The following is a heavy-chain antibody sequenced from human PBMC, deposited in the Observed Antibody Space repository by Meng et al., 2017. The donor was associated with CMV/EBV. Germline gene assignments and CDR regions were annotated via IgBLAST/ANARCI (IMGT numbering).Heavy chain of an antibody. D-gene: IGHD2-2*01. J-gene: IGHJ4*02. V-gene: IGHV1-8*01. CDR2: MSPNSGNT. Sequence: ASVKVSCKASGYTFTSYDINWVRQATGQGLEWMGWMSPNSGNTGYAQKFQGRVTMTRNTSISTAYMELSSLRSEDTAVYYCASALFCSSTSCWWGQGTLVTVSS. CDR1: GYTFTSYD. CDR3: ASALFCSSTSCW.